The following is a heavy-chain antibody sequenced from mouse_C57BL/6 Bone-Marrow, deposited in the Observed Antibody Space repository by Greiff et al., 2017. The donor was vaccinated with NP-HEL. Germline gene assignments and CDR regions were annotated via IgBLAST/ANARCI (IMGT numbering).Heavy chain of an antibody. D-gene: IGHD3-2*02. Sequence: QVQLQQSGAELVRPGSSVKLSCKASGYTFTSYWMDWVKQRPGQGLEWIGNIYPSDSETHYNQKFKDKATLTVDKSSSTAYMQLSSLTSEDSAVYYCARAPRQLRRRRKDAMDYWGQGTSVTVSS. CDR3: ARAPRQLRRRRKDAMDY. V-gene: IGHV1-61*01. CDR2: IYPSDSET. CDR1: GYTFTSYW. J-gene: IGHJ4*01.